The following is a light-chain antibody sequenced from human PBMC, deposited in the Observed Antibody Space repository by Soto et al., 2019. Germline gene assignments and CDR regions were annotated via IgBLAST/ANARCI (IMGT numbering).Light chain of an antibody. CDR2: GAS. V-gene: IGKV3-15*01. J-gene: IGKJ5*01. CDR3: QQYKNWPL. CDR1: HSVNSH. Sequence: MRMTQSPATLSVSPGERVTLSCRTSHSVNSHVAWYQQKPGQAPRLLLYGASTRATGIPVRFSGSGFGTEFTLTISSLPSEDFAVYYCQQYKNWPLFGQGTRLEIK.